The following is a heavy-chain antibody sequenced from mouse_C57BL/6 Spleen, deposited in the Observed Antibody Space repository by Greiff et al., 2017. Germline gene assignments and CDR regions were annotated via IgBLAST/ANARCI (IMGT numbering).Heavy chain of an antibody. V-gene: IGHV5-9-1*02. J-gene: IGHJ2*01. D-gene: IGHD2-3*01. Sequence: EVQLQESGEGLVKPGGSLKLSCAASGFTFSSYAMSWVRQTPEKRLEWVAYISSGGDYIYYADTVKGRFTISRDNARNTLYLQMSSLKSEDTAMYYGTRVYDGYYGYFDYWGQGTTLTVSS. CDR3: TRVYDGYYGYFDY. CDR2: ISSGGDYI. CDR1: GFTFSSYA.